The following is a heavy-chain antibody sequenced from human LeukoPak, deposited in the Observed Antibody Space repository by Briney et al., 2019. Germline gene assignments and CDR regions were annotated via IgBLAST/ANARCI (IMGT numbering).Heavy chain of an antibody. CDR1: GGSISSYY. D-gene: IGHD3-3*01. J-gene: IGHJ3*02. CDR3: ARAPYDFWTPGAFDI. Sequence: PSETLSLTCTVSGGSISSYYWSWIRQPPGKGLEWIGYIYYSGSTNYNPSLKSRVTISVDTSKNQFSLKLSSVTAADTAVYYCARAPYDFWTPGAFDIWGQGTMVTVSS. CDR2: IYYSGST. V-gene: IGHV4-59*08.